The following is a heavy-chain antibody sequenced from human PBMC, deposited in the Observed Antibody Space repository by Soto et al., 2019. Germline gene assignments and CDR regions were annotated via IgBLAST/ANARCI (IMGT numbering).Heavy chain of an antibody. J-gene: IGHJ5*02. V-gene: IGHV3-30*18. Sequence: GGSLRLSCRTSGFRFSSYGMHWVRQAPGKGPEWVAFISGDGSNTEYVDSVRGRFTVSRDDSKNTLYLQMNSLRVEDTAIYYCAKTAGYDYVWGSSGLDPWGQGTLVTVSS. CDR1: GFRFSSYG. CDR3: AKTAGYDYVWGSSGLDP. D-gene: IGHD3-16*01. CDR2: ISGDGSNT.